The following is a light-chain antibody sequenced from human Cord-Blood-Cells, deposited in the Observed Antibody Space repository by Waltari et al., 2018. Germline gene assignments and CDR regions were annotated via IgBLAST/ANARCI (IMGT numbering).Light chain of an antibody. V-gene: IGKV4-1*01. J-gene: IGKJ2*01. CDR1: QSFLYSSNNKNY. Sequence: DIVMTQTADSLAVSLGERATINCKSSQSFLYSSNNKNYLAWYQQKPGQPPQLLIYWASPRQCGVPASFSGSASGTSCTFTISSLPAEAVSVYFCQPCYCAQYIFVRGTTLEIK. CDR2: WAS. CDR3: QPCYCAQYI.